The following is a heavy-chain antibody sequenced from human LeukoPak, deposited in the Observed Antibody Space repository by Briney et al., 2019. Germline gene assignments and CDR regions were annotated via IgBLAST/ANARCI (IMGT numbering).Heavy chain of an antibody. V-gene: IGHV1-2*02. D-gene: IGHD1-1*01. CDR1: GYTFTGYY. CDR3: ARVEERYPEYFQH. J-gene: IGHJ1*01. Sequence: ASVKVSCKASGYTFTGYYMHWVRQAPGQGLEWMGWINPNSGGTNYAQKFQGRVTMTSDTSISTAYMELSRLRSDDTAVYYCARVEERYPEYFQHWGQGTLVTVSS. CDR2: INPNSGGT.